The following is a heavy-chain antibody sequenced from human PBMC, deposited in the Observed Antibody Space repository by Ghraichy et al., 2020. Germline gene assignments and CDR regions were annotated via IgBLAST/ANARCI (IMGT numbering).Heavy chain of an antibody. J-gene: IGHJ5*02. V-gene: IGHV4-4*09. CDR2: INPSGTT. CDR1: GGPFNNYF. CDR3: AGRRQPGQTPHWLDT. Sequence: SETLSLTCSVSGGPFNNYFFCWLRQPPGLGLEWIGYINPSGTTNSNPSLSRRLSISVDTAKRQFVLKLASLTAADTAVYYCAGRRQPGQTPHWLDTWGQG.